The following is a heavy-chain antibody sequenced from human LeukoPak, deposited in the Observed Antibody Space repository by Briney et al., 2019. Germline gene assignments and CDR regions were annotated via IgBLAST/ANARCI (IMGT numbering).Heavy chain of an antibody. Sequence: YPSETLSLTCTVSGGSISSYYWSWIRQPPGKGLEWIGYIYYRGSTNYNPSLKSRVTISVDTSKNQFSLKLSSVTAADTAVYYCARRRGWYGAFDIWGQGTMVTVSS. CDR3: ARRRGWYGAFDI. D-gene: IGHD6-19*01. CDR1: GGSISSYY. V-gene: IGHV4-59*01. J-gene: IGHJ3*02. CDR2: IYYRGST.